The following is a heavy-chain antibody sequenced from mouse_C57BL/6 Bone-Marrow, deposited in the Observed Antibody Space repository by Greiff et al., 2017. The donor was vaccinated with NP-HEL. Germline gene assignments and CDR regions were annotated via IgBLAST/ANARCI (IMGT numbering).Heavy chain of an antibody. V-gene: IGHV1-50*01. CDR1: GYTFTSYW. D-gene: IGHD1-1*02. CDR2: IDPSDSYT. CDR3: ARGGTLAY. J-gene: IGHJ3*01. Sequence: VQLQQPGAELVKPGASVKLSCKASGYTFTSYWMQWVKQRPGQGLEWIGEIDPSDSYTNYNQKFKGKATLTVDTSSSTAYMQLSSLTSEDSAVYYCARGGTLAYWGQGTLVTVSA.